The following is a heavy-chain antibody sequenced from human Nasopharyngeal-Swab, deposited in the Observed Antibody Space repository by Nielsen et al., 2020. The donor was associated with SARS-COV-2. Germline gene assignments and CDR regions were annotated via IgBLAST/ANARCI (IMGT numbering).Heavy chain of an antibody. CDR3: ASPYSSGWYGDYGLDV. CDR2: ISWNSGSI. Sequence: SLKISYAASGFTFDDYAMHWVRQAPGKGLEWVSGISWNSGSIGYADSVKGRFTISRDNAKNTLYLQMNSLRAEDTAVYYCASPYSSGWYGDYGLDVWGQGTTVTVSS. CDR1: GFTFDDYA. J-gene: IGHJ6*02. D-gene: IGHD6-19*01. V-gene: IGHV3-9*01.